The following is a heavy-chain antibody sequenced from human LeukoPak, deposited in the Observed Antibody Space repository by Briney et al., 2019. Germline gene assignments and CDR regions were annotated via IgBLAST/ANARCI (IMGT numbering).Heavy chain of an antibody. CDR1: GFTFSTYW. CDR3: ARGFSADY. V-gene: IGHV3-7*05. D-gene: IGHD2/OR15-2a*01. J-gene: IGHJ4*02. Sequence: PGGSLRLSCAASGFTFSTYWMNWGRQAPGKGLEWVASINQDGSQKYYVDSVKGRFTISRDNAKNSVYLQMNSLRAEDTAVYYCARGFSADYWGQGTLVTVSS. CDR2: INQDGSQK.